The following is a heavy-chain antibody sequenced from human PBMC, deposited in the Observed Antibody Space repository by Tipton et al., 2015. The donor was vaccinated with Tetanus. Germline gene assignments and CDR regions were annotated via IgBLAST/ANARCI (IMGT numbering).Heavy chain of an antibody. CDR3: ATVGLVTASVKY. CDR1: GGSISSGGYF. J-gene: IGHJ4*01. D-gene: IGHD2-21*02. Sequence: TLSLTCTVSGGSISSGGYFWNWIRQYPGKGLEWIGYIYYSGSTYYNPSLKSRVAISVDTSKNQFFLKLTSVTAADTAVYYCATVGLVTASVKYWGQGTLVTVSS. V-gene: IGHV4-31*03. CDR2: IYYSGST.